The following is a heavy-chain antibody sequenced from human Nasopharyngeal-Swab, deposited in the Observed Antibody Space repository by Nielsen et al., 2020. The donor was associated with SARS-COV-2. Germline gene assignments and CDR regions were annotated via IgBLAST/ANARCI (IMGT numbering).Heavy chain of an antibody. D-gene: IGHD2-2*01. CDR2: SHYSGST. Sequence: SETLSLTCSVSGASISSVGYYWSWIRQHPGKGLEWIGSSHYSGSTYYNPSLKSRVTISVDTSKNQFSLELSSVTAADTAVYYCARLYCSTASCSNFDYWGQGTLVTVSS. CDR1: GASISSVGYY. J-gene: IGHJ4*02. CDR3: ARLYCSTASCSNFDY. V-gene: IGHV4-31*03.